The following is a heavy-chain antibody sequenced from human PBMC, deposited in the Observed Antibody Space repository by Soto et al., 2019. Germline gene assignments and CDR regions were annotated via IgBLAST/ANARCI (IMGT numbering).Heavy chain of an antibody. CDR3: ARASITTEYFQH. CDR2: INPSGGST. D-gene: IGHD1-1*01. CDR1: GYTFTSYY. Sequence: QVQLVQSGAEVKKPGASVKVSCKASGYTFTSYYMHWVLQAPGQGLEWMGIINPSGGSTSYAQKFQGRVTMTRDTSTSTVYMELSSLRSEDTAVYYCARASITTEYFQHWGQGTLVTVSS. V-gene: IGHV1-46*01. J-gene: IGHJ1*01.